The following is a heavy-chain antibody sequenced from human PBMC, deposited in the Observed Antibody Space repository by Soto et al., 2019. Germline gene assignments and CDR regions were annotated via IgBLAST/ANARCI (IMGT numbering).Heavy chain of an antibody. V-gene: IGHV3-74*01. CDR1: GFTFDYYW. CDR3: ARGDRGGFDL. D-gene: IGHD3-10*01. Sequence: EVQLVESGGGLVQPGESLRLSCAASGFTFDYYWMHWVRQAPGRGLVWVSRVHSDGTTTTYADSVKGRFTISRDNARNTVSLQMSCLRAEDTAIYYCARGDRGGFDLWGHGTVVTVSS. J-gene: IGHJ3*01. CDR2: VHSDGTTT.